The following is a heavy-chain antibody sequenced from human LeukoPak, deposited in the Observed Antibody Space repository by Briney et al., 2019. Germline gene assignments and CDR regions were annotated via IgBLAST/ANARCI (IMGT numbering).Heavy chain of an antibody. Sequence: SETLSLTCTVSGGSISSYYWSWIRQPPGKGLEWIGYIYYSGSTNYNPSLKSRVTISVDTSKNQFSLKLSSVTAADTAVYYCARLAYWYYDILTGSWTSLYYFDYWGQGTLVTVSS. CDR3: ARLAYWYYDILTGSWTSLYYFDY. CDR1: GGSISSYY. J-gene: IGHJ4*02. CDR2: IYYSGST. D-gene: IGHD3-9*01. V-gene: IGHV4-59*01.